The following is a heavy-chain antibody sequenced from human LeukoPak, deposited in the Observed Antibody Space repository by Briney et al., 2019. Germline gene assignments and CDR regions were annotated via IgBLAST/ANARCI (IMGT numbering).Heavy chain of an antibody. CDR3: AGRQEDTAMAPAFDI. Sequence: PSETLSLTCTVSGGSISSGDYYWSWIRQPPGKGLEWIGYIYYSGSTNYNPSLKSRVTISVDTSKNQFSLKLSPVTAADTAVYYCAGRQEDTAMAPAFDIWGQGTMVTVSS. V-gene: IGHV4-30-4*01. D-gene: IGHD5-18*01. CDR1: GGSISSGDYY. CDR2: IYYSGST. J-gene: IGHJ3*02.